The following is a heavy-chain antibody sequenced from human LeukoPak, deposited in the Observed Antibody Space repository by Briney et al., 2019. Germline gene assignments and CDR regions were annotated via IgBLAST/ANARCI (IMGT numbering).Heavy chain of an antibody. CDR3: ARGSVKYSGSYRLDY. D-gene: IGHD1-26*01. V-gene: IGHV4-30-2*01. J-gene: IGHJ4*02. CDR2: IYHSGST. Sequence: PSETLSLTCTVSGVSISSGGYYWSWIRQPPGKGLEWIGYIYHSGSTYYNPSLKSRVTISVDRSKNQFSLKLSSVTAADTAVYYCARGSVKYSGSYRLDYWGQGTLVTVSS. CDR1: GVSISSGGYY.